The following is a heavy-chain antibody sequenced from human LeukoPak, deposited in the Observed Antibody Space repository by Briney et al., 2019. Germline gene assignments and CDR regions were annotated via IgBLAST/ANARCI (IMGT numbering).Heavy chain of an antibody. CDR2: ISYDGSNK. CDR1: GFTFSSYG. Sequence: GRSLRLSCAASGFTFSSYGMHWVRQAPGKGLEWVAVISYDGSNKYYADSVKGRFTISRDNSKNTLYLQMNSLRAEDTAVYYCARDGGSYETAEFDYWGQGTLVTVSS. V-gene: IGHV3-30*03. J-gene: IGHJ4*02. CDR3: ARDGGSYETAEFDY. D-gene: IGHD2-15*01.